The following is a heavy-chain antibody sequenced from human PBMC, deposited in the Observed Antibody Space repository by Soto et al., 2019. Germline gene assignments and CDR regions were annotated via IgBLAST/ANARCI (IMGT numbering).Heavy chain of an antibody. CDR1: GYSFTSYW. J-gene: IGHJ6*02. Sequence: EVQLVPSGAEVKKPGESLRISCKGSGYSFTSYWISWVRPMPGKGLEWMGRIDPSDSYTNSSPSFQGHVTISADKSISTAYLQWSRMKASDTAMYYCARLSHYNYDMDVWGQGTTVTVSS. CDR2: IDPSDSYT. CDR3: ARLSHYNYDMDV. V-gene: IGHV5-10-1*01.